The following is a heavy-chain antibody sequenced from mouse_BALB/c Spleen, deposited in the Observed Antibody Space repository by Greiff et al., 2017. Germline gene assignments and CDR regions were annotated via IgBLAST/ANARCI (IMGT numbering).Heavy chain of an antibody. V-gene: IGHV5-12-1*01. CDR1: GFAFSSYD. D-gene: IGHD2-1*01. Sequence: EVKLVESGGGLVKPGGSLKLSCAASGFAFSSYDMSWVRQTPEKRLEWVAYISSGGGSTYYPDTVKGRFTISRDNAKNTLYLQMSSLKSEDTAMYYCARHYGNYYAMDYWGQGTSVTVSS. CDR3: ARHYGNYYAMDY. J-gene: IGHJ4*01. CDR2: ISSGGGST.